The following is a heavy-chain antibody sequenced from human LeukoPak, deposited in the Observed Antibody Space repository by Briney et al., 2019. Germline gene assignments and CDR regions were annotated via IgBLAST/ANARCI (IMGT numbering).Heavy chain of an antibody. CDR2: ISAYNGNT. Sequence: GASVKVSCKASGYTFTSYGISWVRQAPGQGLEWMGWISAYNGNTNYAQKLQGRVTMTTDTSTSTAYMELRSLRPDDTAVYYCARDRGRFLEWLYDAFDIWGQGTMVTVSS. CDR1: GYTFTSYG. J-gene: IGHJ3*02. CDR3: ARDRGRFLEWLYDAFDI. D-gene: IGHD3-3*01. V-gene: IGHV1-18*01.